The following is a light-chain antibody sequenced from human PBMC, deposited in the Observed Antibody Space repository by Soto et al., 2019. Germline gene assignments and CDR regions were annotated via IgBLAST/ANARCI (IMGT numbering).Light chain of an antibody. CDR3: QQYSSSPRT. V-gene: IGKV3-20*01. Sequence: IVLTQSPGTLSLSPGERATLSCRAIRNVVRRNLAWYQQKPGQAPRLLIYGTSNSATGIPARFSGSGSGTDFSLTIISLEPEDLAVYYCQQYSSSPRTFGRGTKVDIK. CDR1: RNVVRRN. J-gene: IGKJ4*02. CDR2: GTS.